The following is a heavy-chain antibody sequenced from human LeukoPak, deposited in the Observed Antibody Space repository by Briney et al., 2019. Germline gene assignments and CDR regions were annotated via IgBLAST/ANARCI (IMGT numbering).Heavy chain of an antibody. CDR1: GFTFSSYA. J-gene: IGHJ6*02. Sequence: GGSLRLSCAASGFTFSSYAMSWLRQAPWKGLEWVSAISSSGGSTYYADSVKGRFTIPRDNSKNTLYLQMNSLRDEDSAVYYCARVRGSQTYGMDVWGQGATVTVSS. CDR2: ISSSGGST. D-gene: IGHD5-12*01. CDR3: ARVRGSQTYGMDV. V-gene: IGHV3-23*01.